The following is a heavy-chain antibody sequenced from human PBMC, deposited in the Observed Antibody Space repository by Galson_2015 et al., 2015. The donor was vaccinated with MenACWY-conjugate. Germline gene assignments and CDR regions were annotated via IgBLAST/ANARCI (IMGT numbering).Heavy chain of an antibody. CDR2: INHDGTER. J-gene: IGHJ6*02. CDR1: GFTFSSYW. D-gene: IGHD3-16*02. Sequence: SLILSCAASGFTFSSYWMTWVRQGPGQGLEWLAHINHDGTERYYVDSVKGRFTISRDNAKNSLHLEMNSLRGEDTAMYYCANSERFRLYQFYGMDVWGRGTTVTVSS. CDR3: ANSERFRLYQFYGMDV. V-gene: IGHV3-7*03.